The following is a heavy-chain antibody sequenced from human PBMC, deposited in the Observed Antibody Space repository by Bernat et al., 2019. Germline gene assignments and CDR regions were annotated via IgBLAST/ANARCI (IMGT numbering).Heavy chain of an antibody. J-gene: IGHJ4*02. V-gene: IGHV1-2*02. CDR3: ARELGYCSGGSCSGGRIIKNYFDY. CDR1: GYTFTGYY. CDR2: INPNSGGT. Sequence: QVQLVQSGAEVKKPGASVKVSCKASGYTFTGYYMHWVRQAPGQGLEWMGWINPNSGGTNYAQKFQGRATMTSDTSISTAYMELSRLRSDDAAVYYCARELGYCSGGSCSGGRIIKNYFDYWGQGTLVTVSS. D-gene: IGHD2-15*01.